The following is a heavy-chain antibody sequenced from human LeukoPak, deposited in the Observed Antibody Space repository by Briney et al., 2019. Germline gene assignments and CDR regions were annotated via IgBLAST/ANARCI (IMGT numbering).Heavy chain of an antibody. J-gene: IGHJ4*02. D-gene: IGHD3-9*01. CDR1: GYTFTSYG. Sequence: SSVKVSFKASGYTFTSYGISWVRQAPGQGLEWMGWISAYNGNTNYAQKLQGRVTMTTDTSTSTAYMELRSLRSDDTAVYYCAREGLRYFDWAQFDYWGQGTLVTVSS. CDR2: ISAYNGNT. CDR3: AREGLRYFDWAQFDY. V-gene: IGHV1-18*01.